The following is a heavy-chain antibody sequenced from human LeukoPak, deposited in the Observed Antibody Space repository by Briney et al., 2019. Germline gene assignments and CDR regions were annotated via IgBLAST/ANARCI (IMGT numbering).Heavy chain of an antibody. V-gene: IGHV4-59*01. D-gene: IGHD2-2*01. J-gene: IGHJ6*03. Sequence: SETLSLTCTVSGGSISSYYWSWIRQPPGKGLEWIGYIYYSGSTNYNPSLKSRVTISVDTSKNQFSLKLSSVTAADTAVYYCARDRVVVPADYYYYMDVWGKGTTVTVSS. CDR1: GGSISSYY. CDR3: ARDRVVVPADYYYYMDV. CDR2: IYYSGST.